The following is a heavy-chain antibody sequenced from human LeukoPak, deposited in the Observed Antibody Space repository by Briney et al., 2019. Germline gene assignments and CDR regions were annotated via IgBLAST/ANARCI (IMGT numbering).Heavy chain of an antibody. J-gene: IGHJ4*02. CDR3: AKAASEMGATDFDY. Sequence: QTGRSLRLSCAASGFTFSSYAMSWVRQAPGKGLEWVSAISGSGGSTYYADSVKGRFTISRDNSKNTLYLQMNSLRAEDTAVYYCAKAASEMGATDFDYWGQGTLVTVSS. V-gene: IGHV3-23*01. CDR1: GFTFSSYA. CDR2: ISGSGGST. D-gene: IGHD1-26*01.